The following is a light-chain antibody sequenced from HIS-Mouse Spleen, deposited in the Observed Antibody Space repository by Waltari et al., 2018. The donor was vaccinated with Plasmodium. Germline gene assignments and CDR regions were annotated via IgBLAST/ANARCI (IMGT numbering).Light chain of an antibody. J-gene: IGKJ1*01. Sequence: DIQMTQSPSSLSASVGDRVTITCRASQGFSNYLAWYQQKPGKVHKLLIYAASTLQSGVPTRFSGSGSGTDFTLTISSLQPEDVATYYCQKYNSAPPTFGQGTKVEIK. CDR2: AAS. CDR1: QGFSNY. V-gene: IGKV1-27*01. CDR3: QKYNSAPPT.